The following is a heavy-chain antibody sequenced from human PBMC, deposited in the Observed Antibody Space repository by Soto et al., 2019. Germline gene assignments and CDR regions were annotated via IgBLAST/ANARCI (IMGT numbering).Heavy chain of an antibody. D-gene: IGHD3-10*01. Sequence: QVHLVQSGAEVKKPGSSVKVSCKTSGGSFNNYAVSWVRQAPGQGLEWMGGIIPNFDTPNYAQKFQDRVTINADESTSTAYMELRSVRSNDTAVYYCAVAMVREILIFESSGMHVWGQGTTVIVSS. V-gene: IGHV1-69*01. CDR1: GGSFNNYA. J-gene: IGHJ6*02. CDR2: IIPNFDTP. CDR3: AVAMVREILIFESSGMHV.